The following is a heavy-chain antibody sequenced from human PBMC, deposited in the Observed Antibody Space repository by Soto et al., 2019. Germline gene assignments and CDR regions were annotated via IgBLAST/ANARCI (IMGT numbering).Heavy chain of an antibody. V-gene: IGHV4-38-2*01. D-gene: IGHD3-22*01. CDR3: GIVGTWVQYYYDSSPYTFETWFDP. J-gene: IGHJ5*02. Sequence: PSETLSLTCAVSGYSISSGYYWGWLRQPPGKGLEWIGSIYHGVSTYYNPSLNSRVTLSIDMTNNHVSLILNSVTAADTAVYYFGIVGTWVQYYYDSSPYTFETWFDPGGQGTLVKVSS. CDR1: GYSISSGYY. CDR2: IYHGVST.